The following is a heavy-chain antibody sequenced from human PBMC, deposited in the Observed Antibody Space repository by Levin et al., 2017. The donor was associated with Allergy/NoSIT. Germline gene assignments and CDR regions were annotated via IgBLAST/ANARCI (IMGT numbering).Heavy chain of an antibody. CDR1: GFSFSFYG. D-gene: IGHD4-17*01. V-gene: IGHV3-33*01. J-gene: IGHJ6*02. CDR3: ARARNDYGDYSDTGGGNEDYYYGMDV. CDR2: IWYDGSNK. Sequence: QAGGSLRLSCAASGFSFSFYGMHWVRQAPGKGLEWVAVIWYDGSNKYYADSVKGRFTISRDNSKNTLYLQMNSLRGEDTAVYYCARARNDYGDYSDTGGGNEDYYYGMDVWGQGTTVTVSS.